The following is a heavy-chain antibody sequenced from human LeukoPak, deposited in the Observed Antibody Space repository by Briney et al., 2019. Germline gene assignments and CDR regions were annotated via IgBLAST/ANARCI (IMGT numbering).Heavy chain of an antibody. D-gene: IGHD3-22*01. Sequence: PSETLSLTCVVSGGSINSFYWSWVRQPPGKGMELVGYISYRWGTTYNPSLKRQVSMSIDTSKNQFSLRLSSVTAADTALYYCARVGDTSGYFYYFDYWGQGTLVTVSS. CDR3: ARVGDTSGYFYYFDY. V-gene: IGHV4-59*08. CDR1: GGSINSFY. CDR2: ISYRWGT. J-gene: IGHJ4*02.